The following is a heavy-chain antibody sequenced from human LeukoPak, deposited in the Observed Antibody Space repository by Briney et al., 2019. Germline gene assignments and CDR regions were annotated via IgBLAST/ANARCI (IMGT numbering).Heavy chain of an antibody. J-gene: IGHJ4*02. D-gene: IGHD3-3*01. CDR1: GFTFSSYG. Sequence: GGSLRLSCAASGFTFSSYGMHWVRQAPGKGLEWVAFIRYDGSNKYYADSVKGRFTISRDNSKNTLYLQMNSLRAEDTAVYYCAKETYDFWSGLFDYWGQGTLVTVSS. CDR3: AKETYDFWSGLFDY. V-gene: IGHV3-30*02. CDR2: IRYDGSNK.